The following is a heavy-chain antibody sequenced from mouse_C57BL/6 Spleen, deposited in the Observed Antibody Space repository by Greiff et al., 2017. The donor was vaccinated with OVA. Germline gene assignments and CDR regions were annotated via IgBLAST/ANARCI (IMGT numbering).Heavy chain of an antibody. CDR2: INPYNGDT. CDR1: GYSFTGYF. Sequence: DVKLVESGPELVKPGDSVKISCKASGYSFTGYFMNWVMQSHGKSLEWIGRINPYNGDTFYNQKFKGKATLTVDKSSSTAHMELRSLTSEDSAVYYCANGSSYRYWYFDVWGTGTTVTVSS. J-gene: IGHJ1*03. CDR3: ANGSSYRYWYFDV. D-gene: IGHD1-1*01. V-gene: IGHV1-20*01.